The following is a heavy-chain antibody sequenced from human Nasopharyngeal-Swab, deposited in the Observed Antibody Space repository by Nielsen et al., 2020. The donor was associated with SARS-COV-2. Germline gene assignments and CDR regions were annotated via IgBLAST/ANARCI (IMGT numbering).Heavy chain of an antibody. D-gene: IGHD3-10*01. CDR3: ARERGRGGIWNYYYYYMDV. V-gene: IGHV4-39*07. CDR2: IYYSGST. Sequence: SETLSLTCTVSGGSISSSSYYWGWIRQPPGKGLEWIGSIYYSGSTYYNPSLKSRVTISVDTSKNQLSLKLSSVTAADTAVYYCARERGRGGIWNYYYYYMDVWGKGTTVTVSS. CDR1: GGSISSSSYY. J-gene: IGHJ6*03.